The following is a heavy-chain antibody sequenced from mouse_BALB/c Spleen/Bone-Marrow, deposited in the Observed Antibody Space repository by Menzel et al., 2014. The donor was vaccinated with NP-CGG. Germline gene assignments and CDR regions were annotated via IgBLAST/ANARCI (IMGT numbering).Heavy chain of an antibody. V-gene: IGHV1-77*01. D-gene: IGHD2-1*01. Sequence: VQLQQSGPELVKPGASVKMSCKASGYTFTDYVISWVKQRTGQGLEWIGEIYPGSGSTYYNEKFKGKATLTADKSSNTAYMQLSSQTSEDSAVYFCADGNYGMDYWGQGTSVTVSS. CDR3: ADGNYGMDY. J-gene: IGHJ4*01. CDR2: IYPGSGST. CDR1: GYTFTDYV.